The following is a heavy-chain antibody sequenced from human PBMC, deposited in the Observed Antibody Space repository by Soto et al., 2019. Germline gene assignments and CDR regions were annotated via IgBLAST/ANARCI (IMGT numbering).Heavy chain of an antibody. CDR2: ILHDGSAE. V-gene: IGHV3-30*03. Sequence: GGSLRLSCAASGFTFTSYGMHWVRQAPGKGLEWMALILHDGSAEYYADSAKGRFTISRDNSKSTLYLQMNSLRAEDTAVYYCARSRDGYSFYFYYGMDGWGQGTTVTVSS. CDR3: ARSRDGYSFYFYYGMDG. J-gene: IGHJ6*02. CDR1: GFTFTSYG. D-gene: IGHD4-4*01.